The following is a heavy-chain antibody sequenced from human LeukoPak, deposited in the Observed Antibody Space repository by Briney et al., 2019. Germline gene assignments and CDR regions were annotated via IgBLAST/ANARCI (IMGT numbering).Heavy chain of an antibody. CDR3: ARAPLHCSSTSCYYIDWFDP. V-gene: IGHV1-3*03. CDR2: INAGNGNT. Sequence: GASVKVSCKASGYTFTSYAMHWVRQAPGQRLEWMGWINAGNGNTKYSQEFQGRVTITRDTSASTAYMELSSLRSEDMAVYYCARAPLHCSSTSCYYIDWFDPWGQGTLVTVSS. CDR1: GYTFTSYA. J-gene: IGHJ5*02. D-gene: IGHD2-2*01.